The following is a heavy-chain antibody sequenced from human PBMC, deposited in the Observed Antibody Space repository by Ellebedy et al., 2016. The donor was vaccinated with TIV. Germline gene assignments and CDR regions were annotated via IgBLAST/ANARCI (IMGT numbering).Heavy chain of an antibody. J-gene: IGHJ4*02. V-gene: IGHV3-30*04. CDR2: ISYDGNNK. D-gene: IGHD1-26*01. Sequence: GGSLRLSXAASGFTFSNYAMNWVRQTPGKGLEWVAFISYDGNNKYYADSMKGRFTLSRDNSKNTLFLEMSSLRPEDTAVYYCARDRSYSPTYWGQGTLVTVSS. CDR3: ARDRSYSPTY. CDR1: GFTFSNYA.